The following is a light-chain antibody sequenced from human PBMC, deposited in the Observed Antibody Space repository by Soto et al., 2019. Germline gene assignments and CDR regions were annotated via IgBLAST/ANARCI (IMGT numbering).Light chain of an antibody. Sequence: EIVLTQSPATLSLSPGERATLSCGASQSVTNNYLAWYQQKPGLAPRLHILDASSRATGIPDRFSGSGSGTDFTLTISRLEPEDFAVYYCQQYGSSPRTFGQGTKVEIK. CDR3: QQYGSSPRT. V-gene: IGKV3D-20*01. J-gene: IGKJ1*01. CDR2: DAS. CDR1: QSVTNNY.